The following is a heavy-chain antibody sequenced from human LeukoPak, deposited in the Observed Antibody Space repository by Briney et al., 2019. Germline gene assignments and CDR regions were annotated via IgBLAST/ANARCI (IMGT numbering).Heavy chain of an antibody. CDR2: IKQDGSEK. V-gene: IGHV3-7*01. Sequence: PGGSLRLSCAASGFTFSNSWMTWVRQAPGKGLEWVANIKQDGSEKYYVDSVKGRFTISRDNAKNSVYLRMNSLRAEDTAVYFCARDQYTDWGQGTLVTVSS. J-gene: IGHJ4*02. CDR1: GFTFSNSW. CDR3: ARDQYTD. D-gene: IGHD5-18*01.